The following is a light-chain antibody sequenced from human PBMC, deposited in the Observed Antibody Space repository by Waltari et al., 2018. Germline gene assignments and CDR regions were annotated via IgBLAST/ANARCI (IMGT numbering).Light chain of an antibody. CDR2: DAS. V-gene: IGKV3-11*01. CDR3: PQPDNWAPGT. Sequence: EIVLTQSPATLSLSPGESATLSCRASQSVSRNLAWYQQKPGQPPRLLIYDASNRATGIPAKIRCRGEGADFPSTNSSRRPENFAPYYCPQPDNWAPGTFGGGTKVEIK. CDR1: QSVSRN. J-gene: IGKJ4*01.